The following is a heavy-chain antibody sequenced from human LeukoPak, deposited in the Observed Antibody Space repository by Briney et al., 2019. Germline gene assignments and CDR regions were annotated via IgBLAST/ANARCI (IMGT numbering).Heavy chain of an antibody. D-gene: IGHD3-9*01. Sequence: GGSLRLSCAASGFIFSKAWMSWVRQAPGKGLEWVGRIKSKTDGGTTDYAAPVKGRFTISRDNSKNTLYLQMNRLKTEDTAVYYCTTDQYDILTGYYMGYFDYWGQGTLVTVSS. V-gene: IGHV3-15*01. CDR2: IKSKTDGGTT. CDR1: GFIFSKAW. CDR3: TTDQYDILTGYYMGYFDY. J-gene: IGHJ4*02.